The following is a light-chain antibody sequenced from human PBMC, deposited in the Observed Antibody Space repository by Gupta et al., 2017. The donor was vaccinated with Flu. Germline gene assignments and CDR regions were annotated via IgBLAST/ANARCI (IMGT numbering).Light chain of an antibody. V-gene: IGLV2-23*02. J-gene: IGLJ1*01. CDR2: DVN. CDR1: SRDVGGNNR. Sequence: QSALTQPASVSGSPGQPITISCTGTSRDVGGNNRVSWYQQHPGNAPKLMSYDVNKRPSGASNRFSAAKSGNTASLTISGLRGEDEDDYYGCSVVIGGTYVFGSGTKVTVL. CDR3: CSVVIGGTYV.